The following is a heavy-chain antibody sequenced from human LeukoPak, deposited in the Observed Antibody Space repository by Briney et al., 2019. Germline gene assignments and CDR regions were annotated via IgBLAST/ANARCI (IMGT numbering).Heavy chain of an antibody. CDR2: IYYSGST. D-gene: IGHD4-23*01. CDR1: GGSISSSSYY. CDR3: ARHFSDYGGNSRSLYYHYMDV. Sequence: SETLSLTCTVSGGSISSSSYYWGWIRQPPGKGLEWIGSIYYSGSTYYNPSLKSRVTISVDTSKNQFSLKLSSVTAADTAVYYCARHFSDYGGNSRSLYYHYMDVWGKGTTVTVSS. J-gene: IGHJ6*03. V-gene: IGHV4-39*01.